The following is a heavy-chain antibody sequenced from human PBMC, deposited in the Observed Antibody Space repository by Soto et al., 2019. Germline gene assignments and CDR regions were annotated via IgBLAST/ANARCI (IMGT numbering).Heavy chain of an antibody. V-gene: IGHV3-72*01. CDR1: GFTFSDHY. Sequence: RGSLRLSCEVSGFTFSDHYMDWVRQAPGKGLEWVGRSRNKANSFSTAYAPSVKGRFTISRDDSKSSLYLQMNSLKTDDTAVYYCARKLELLWDHDAFDSCGQGTMVTVAS. CDR3: ARKLELLWDHDAFDS. D-gene: IGHD3-10*01. J-gene: IGHJ3*02. CDR2: SRNKANSFST.